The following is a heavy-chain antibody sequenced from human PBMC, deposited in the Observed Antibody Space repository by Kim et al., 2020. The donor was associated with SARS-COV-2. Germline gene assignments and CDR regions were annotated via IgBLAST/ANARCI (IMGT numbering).Heavy chain of an antibody. V-gene: IGHV3-15*01. CDR1: GFTFSNAW. D-gene: IGHD3-10*01. J-gene: IGHJ6*03. CDR2: IKSKTDGGTT. CDR3: TTDRPFLGGYSTIYYYYYMDV. Sequence: GGSLRLSCAASGFTFSNAWMSWVRQAPGKGLEWVGRIKSKTDGGTTDYAAPVKGRFTISRDDSKNTLYLQMNSLKTEDTAVYYCTTDRPFLGGYSTIYYYYYMDVWGKGTPVTVSS.